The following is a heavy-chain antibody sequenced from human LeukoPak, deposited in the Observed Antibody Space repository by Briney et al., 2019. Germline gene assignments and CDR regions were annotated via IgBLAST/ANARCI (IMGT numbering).Heavy chain of an antibody. CDR1: GFTFSTYE. CDR2: ISSSGGTI. J-gene: IGHJ5*02. D-gene: IGHD6-13*01. V-gene: IGHV3-48*03. CDR3: AKVLQGGSSWYYHDP. Sequence: PGGSLRLSCAASGFTFSTYEMNWVRQAPGKGLEWVSYISSSGGTIYYADSVKGRFTISRDNAKNSLYLQMNRLRAEDTAVYYCAKVLQGGSSWYYHDPWGQGTLVTVSS.